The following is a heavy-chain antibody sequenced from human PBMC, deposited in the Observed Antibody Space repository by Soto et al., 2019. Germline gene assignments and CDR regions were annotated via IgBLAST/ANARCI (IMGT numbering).Heavy chain of an antibody. V-gene: IGHV3-21*01. J-gene: IGHJ6*02. D-gene: IGHD2-2*01. Sequence: LRLSCAASGFTFSSFSMPWVRQAPGKGLEWVSSISSSSSYIYYADSVKGRFTISRDNAKNSLYLQMNSLRAEDTAVYYCARERGYCSSTSCSPLYGMGVWGQGTTVTVSS. CDR2: ISSSSSYI. CDR3: ARERGYCSSTSCSPLYGMGV. CDR1: GFTFSSFS.